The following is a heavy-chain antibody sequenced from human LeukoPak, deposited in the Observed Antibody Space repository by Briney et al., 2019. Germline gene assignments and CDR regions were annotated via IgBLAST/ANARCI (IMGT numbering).Heavy chain of an antibody. D-gene: IGHD2-2*01. CDR1: GYSISSGYY. J-gene: IGHJ5*02. CDR2: IYQSGST. V-gene: IGHV4-38-2*01. CDR3: ARVVPEDIVVVPAAMGWFDP. Sequence: SETLSLACAVSGYSISSGYYWGWIRQPPGKGLEWIGSIYQSGSTYYNPSLKSRVTISVDTSKNQFSLKLSSVTAADTAVYYCARVVPEDIVVVPAAMGWFDPWGQGTLVTVSS.